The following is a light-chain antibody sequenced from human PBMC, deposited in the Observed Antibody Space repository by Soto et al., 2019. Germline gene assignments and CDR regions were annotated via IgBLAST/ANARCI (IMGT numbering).Light chain of an antibody. CDR1: QSVSSSY. CDR2: GAS. Sequence: DTLSLAPGERATLSCRAIQSVSSSYLVWYQQKPGQAPRLLIYGASTRATGIPARFSGSGSGTDFTLTITSLEPEDFAVYFCHQRYNWPRVTFGQGTRLEI. J-gene: IGKJ5*01. CDR3: HQRYNWPRVT. V-gene: IGKV3D-20*02.